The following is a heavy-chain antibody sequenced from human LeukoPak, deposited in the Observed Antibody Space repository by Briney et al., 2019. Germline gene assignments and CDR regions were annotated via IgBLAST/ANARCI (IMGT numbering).Heavy chain of an antibody. CDR3: AKRELLWFGEPSSFDY. J-gene: IGHJ4*02. Sequence: PGGSLKLSCAASGFTFSSYAMSWVRQAPGKGLEWVSGISRSGGSTYYADSVKGRFTISRDNSKNTLYLQMNSLRAEDTAVYYCAKRELLWFGEPSSFDYWGQGTLVTVSS. CDR2: ISRSGGST. CDR1: GFTFSSYA. V-gene: IGHV3-23*01. D-gene: IGHD3-10*01.